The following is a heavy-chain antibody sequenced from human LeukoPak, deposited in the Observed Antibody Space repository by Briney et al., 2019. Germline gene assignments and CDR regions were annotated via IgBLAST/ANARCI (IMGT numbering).Heavy chain of an antibody. V-gene: IGHV1-18*01. D-gene: IGHD5-12*01. J-gene: IGHJ6*03. CDR3: ARYSGYDRGGHYYYYMDV. CDR2: ISAYNGNT. CDR1: GYTFTSYG. Sequence: ASVKVSCKASGYTFTSYGISWVRQAPGQGLEWMGWISAYNGNTNYAQKLQGRVTMTTDTSTSTAYMELRSLRSDDTAVYYCARYSGYDRGGHYYYYMDVWGKGTTVTISS.